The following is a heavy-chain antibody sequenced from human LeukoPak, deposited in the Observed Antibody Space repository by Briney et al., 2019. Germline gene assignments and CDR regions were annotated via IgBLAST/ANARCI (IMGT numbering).Heavy chain of an antibody. CDR1: GGSISSSNW. D-gene: IGHD6-13*01. J-gene: IGHJ4*02. V-gene: IGHV4-4*02. CDR3: ARVQYSSSWYRSAYYFDY. CDR2: INHSGST. Sequence: SETLSLTCAVSGGSISSSNWWSWVRQPPGKGLEWIGEINHSGSTNYNPSLKSRVTISVDTSKNQFSLKLSSVTAADTAVYYCARVQYSSSWYRSAYYFDYWGQGTLVTVSS.